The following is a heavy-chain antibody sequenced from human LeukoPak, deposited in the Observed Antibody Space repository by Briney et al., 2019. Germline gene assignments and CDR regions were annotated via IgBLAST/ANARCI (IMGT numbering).Heavy chain of an antibody. V-gene: IGHV1-2*02. CDR3: ARDGPAQMVDLDY. J-gene: IGHJ4*02. CDR1: GYTFSGTGWY. CDR2: IHPNNGDT. Sequence: ASVKVSYKASGYTFSGTGWYLYWLRQAPGQGLECMGWIHPNNGDTAYAQKFEGRVAMTRDTSISTAYMELRRLRPDDTAVYFCARDGPAQMVDLDYWGQGTLVTVSS. D-gene: IGHD3-10*01.